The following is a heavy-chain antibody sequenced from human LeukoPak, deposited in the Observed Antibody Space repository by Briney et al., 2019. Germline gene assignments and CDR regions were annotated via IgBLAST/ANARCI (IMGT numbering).Heavy chain of an antibody. CDR1: GGSISSAC. J-gene: IGHJ3*02. D-gene: IGHD7-27*01. CDR2: IYYSGST. Sequence: SETLSLTCTVSGGSISSACWSWSRQPPGKGLEWIGYIYYSGSTNYNPSLKSRVTISVDTSKNQFSLKLSSVTAADTAVYYCARDVLGRENAFDIWGQGTMVTVSS. CDR3: ARDVLGRENAFDI. V-gene: IGHV4-59*01.